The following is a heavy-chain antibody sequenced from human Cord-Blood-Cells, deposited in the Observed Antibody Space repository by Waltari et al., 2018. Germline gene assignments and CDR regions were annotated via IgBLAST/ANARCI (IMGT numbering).Heavy chain of an antibody. D-gene: IGHD2-15*01. CDR1: GFTFSSYA. CDR3: ARESCSGGSCYFGAFDI. Sequence: EVQLLESGGGLVQPGGSLRLSCAASGFTFSSYAMSWVRQAPGKGLEWVSAISGSGGSTYYADSVKGRFTISRDNSKNTLYLQMNSLRAEDTAVYYCARESCSGGSCYFGAFDIWGQGTMVTVSS. CDR2: ISGSGGST. J-gene: IGHJ3*02. V-gene: IGHV3-23*01.